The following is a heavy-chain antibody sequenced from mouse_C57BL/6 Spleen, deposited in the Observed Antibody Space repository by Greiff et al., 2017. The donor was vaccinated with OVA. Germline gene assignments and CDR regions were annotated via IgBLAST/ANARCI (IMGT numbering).Heavy chain of an antibody. J-gene: IGHJ4*01. CDR1: GYTFTSYW. V-gene: IGHV1-64*01. Sequence: VQLQQPGAELVKPGASVKLSCKASGYTFTSYWMHWVTQRPGQGLEWIGMIHPNSGSTNYNEKFKSKATLTVDKSSSTAYMQRSSLTSEDSAVYYCAKGDDYPYYYAMDYWGQGTSVTVSS. CDR2: IHPNSGST. CDR3: AKGDDYPYYYAMDY. D-gene: IGHD2-4*01.